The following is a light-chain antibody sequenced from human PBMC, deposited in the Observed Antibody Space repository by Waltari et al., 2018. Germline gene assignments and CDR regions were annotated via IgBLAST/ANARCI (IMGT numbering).Light chain of an antibody. CDR2: LGS. Sequence: DVVMTQSPLSLPVTPGEQASISCRSSQSLLYSIGYNYVNWYFQRPGQSPQLLIYLGSNRASGVPGRFSGSGSGTDFTLKISRVEAEDVGVYYCMQGLHFPLTFGPGTKVDIK. J-gene: IGKJ3*01. V-gene: IGKV2-28*01. CDR1: QSLLYSIGYNY. CDR3: MQGLHFPLT.